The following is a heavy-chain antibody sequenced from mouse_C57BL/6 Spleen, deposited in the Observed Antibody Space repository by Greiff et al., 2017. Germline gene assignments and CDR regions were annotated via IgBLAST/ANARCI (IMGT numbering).Heavy chain of an antibody. CDR2: ISSGGDYI. CDR3: TRDLYYGSSFDWYFDV. J-gene: IGHJ1*03. Sequence: EVNLVESGEGLVKPGGSLKLSCAASGFTFSSYAMSWVRQTPEKRLEWVAYISSGGDYIYYADTVKGRFTISRDNARNTLYLQMSSLKSEDTAMYYCTRDLYYGSSFDWYFDVWGTGTTVTVSS. V-gene: IGHV5-9-1*02. CDR1: GFTFSSYA. D-gene: IGHD1-1*01.